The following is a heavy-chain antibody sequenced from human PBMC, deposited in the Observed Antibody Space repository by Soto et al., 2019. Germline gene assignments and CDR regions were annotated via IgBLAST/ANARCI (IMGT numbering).Heavy chain of an antibody. D-gene: IGHD5-12*01. V-gene: IGHV1-2*02. Sequence: GASVKVSCKASGYTFTAYCVQWVRQAPGQGLQWMGWINPNSGDTKYAQEFQGRVTLTRDTSISTVYMELSRLTSDDTAVYYCAKAGYSGYPDRIYGYYYGMDVWGQGTTVTVSS. CDR1: GYTFTAYC. CDR2: INPNSGDT. J-gene: IGHJ6*02. CDR3: AKAGYSGYPDRIYGYYYGMDV.